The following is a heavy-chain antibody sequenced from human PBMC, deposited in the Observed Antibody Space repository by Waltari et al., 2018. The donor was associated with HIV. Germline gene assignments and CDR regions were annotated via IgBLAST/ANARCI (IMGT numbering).Heavy chain of an antibody. CDR3: ARDTLNFYFGLDV. J-gene: IGHJ6*02. CDR1: GCNVEQSA. V-gene: IGHV3-48*02. CDR2: ISSESTNI. Sequence: EAQLVEAGGGGVIRPGESLRPSWVGSGCNVEQSAMNWVRQAPGKGLEWIAYISSESTNIQYADSVKGRFTVSRDNAKESLYLQMNSLRDGDTAVYYCARDTLNFYFGLDVWGQGTTVTVSS. D-gene: IGHD3-9*01.